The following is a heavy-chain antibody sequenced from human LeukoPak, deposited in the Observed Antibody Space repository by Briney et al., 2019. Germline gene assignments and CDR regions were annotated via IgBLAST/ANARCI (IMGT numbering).Heavy chain of an antibody. J-gene: IGHJ3*02. CDR3: AREEYSSGWYMGAFDI. CDR1: GGSISSSSYY. CDR2: IYYSGST. V-gene: IGHV4-39*07. D-gene: IGHD6-19*01. Sequence: SETLSLTCTVSGGSISSSSYYWGWIRQPPGKGLEWIGSIYYSGSTYYNPSLKSRVTISVDTSKNQFSLKLSSVTAADTAVYYCAREEYSSGWYMGAFDIWGQGTMVTVSS.